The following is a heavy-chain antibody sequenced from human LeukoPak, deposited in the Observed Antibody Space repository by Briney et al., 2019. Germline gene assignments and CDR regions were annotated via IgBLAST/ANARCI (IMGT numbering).Heavy chain of an antibody. CDR1: GFTFSDYY. Sequence: PGGSLRLSCAASGFTFSDYYISWIRQAPGKGLEWVSLIYSGSTTKYADSVKGRFTISRDNSKNTLYLQMNSLRVEDTAVYYCEKGSRPGSSGDPNLDHWGQGTLVTVSS. CDR2: IYSGSTT. J-gene: IGHJ4*02. CDR3: EKGSRPGSSGDPNLDH. D-gene: IGHD2-15*01. V-gene: IGHV3-53*01.